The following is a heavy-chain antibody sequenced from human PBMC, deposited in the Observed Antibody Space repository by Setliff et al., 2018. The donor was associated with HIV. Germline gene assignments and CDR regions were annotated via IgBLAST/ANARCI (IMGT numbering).Heavy chain of an antibody. D-gene: IGHD3-10*02. CDR1: GFTFSSYG. V-gene: IGHV3-64*02. J-gene: IGHJ4*02. CDR3: AKDVDVGLSRYFDY. Sequence: GGSLRLSCAASGFTFSSYGMHWVRQAPGKGLEHVSGISSDGGSMYYAASVKGRFTISRDNSKSTVYLQMSSLRVDDTAVYYCAKDVDVGLSRYFDYWGQGTLVTVSS. CDR2: ISSDGGSM.